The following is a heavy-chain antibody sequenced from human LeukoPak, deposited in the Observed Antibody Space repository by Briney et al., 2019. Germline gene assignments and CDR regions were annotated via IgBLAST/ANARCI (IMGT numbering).Heavy chain of an antibody. CDR3: ARVSTDGSGYYDREY. CDR1: YYSIRSGHY. CDR2: IYHSGNT. V-gene: IGHV4-38-2*01. D-gene: IGHD3-22*01. Sequence: PSETLSLTCGVSYYSIRSGHYWGWIRQPPGKGLEWIGSIYHSGNTYYNPSLKSRVTISVDTSKNQFSVNLTSVTAADTAVYYCARVSTDGSGYYDREYWGRGTLVRVSS. J-gene: IGHJ4*02.